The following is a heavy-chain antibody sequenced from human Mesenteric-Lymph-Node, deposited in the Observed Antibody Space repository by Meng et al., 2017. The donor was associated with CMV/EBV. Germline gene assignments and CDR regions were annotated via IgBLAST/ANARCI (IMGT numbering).Heavy chain of an antibody. D-gene: IGHD3-22*01. V-gene: IGHV3-49*04. Sequence: GGSLRLSCTGSGFTFGDYGVSWVRQAPGKGPEWVGFIRRKAYDGTIEYAASVKGRFTISRDDSKSIAYLQMNSLKTEDTAVYYCTRFRGYYDTSGYDYWGQGTLVTVSS. CDR3: TRFRGYYDTSGYDY. CDR1: GFTFGDYG. CDR2: IRRKAYDGTI. J-gene: IGHJ4*02.